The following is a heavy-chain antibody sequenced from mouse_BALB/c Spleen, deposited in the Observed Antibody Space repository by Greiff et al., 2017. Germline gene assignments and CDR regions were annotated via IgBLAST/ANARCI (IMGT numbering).Heavy chain of an antibody. CDR1: GYSITSGYY. D-gene: IGHD2-2*01. CDR2: ISYDGSN. V-gene: IGHV3-6*02. CDR3: ARDEVKGPWFAY. J-gene: IGHJ3*01. Sequence: EVKLVESGPGLVKPSQSLSLTCSVTGYSITSGYYWNWIRQFPGNKLEWMGYISYDGSNNYNPSLKNRISITRDTSKNQFFLKLNSVTTEDTATYYCARDEVKGPWFAYWGQGTLVTVSA.